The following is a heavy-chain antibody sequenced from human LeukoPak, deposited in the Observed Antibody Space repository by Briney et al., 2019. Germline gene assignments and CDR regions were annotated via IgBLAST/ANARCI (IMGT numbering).Heavy chain of an antibody. CDR2: IRYDGSNK. CDR1: GFIFTNYG. J-gene: IGHJ4*02. D-gene: IGHD4-17*01. CDR3: ARASTVTTPLFAY. Sequence: GGSLRLSCAVSGFIFTNYGMHWVRQAPGKGLEWVAFIRYDGSNKFYPDSVKGRFTISRDNSKNTLYLQLNSLRAEDTAVYYCARASTVTTPLFAYWGQGTLVTVSS. V-gene: IGHV3-30*02.